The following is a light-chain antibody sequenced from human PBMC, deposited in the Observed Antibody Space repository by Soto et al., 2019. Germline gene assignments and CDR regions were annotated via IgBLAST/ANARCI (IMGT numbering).Light chain of an antibody. CDR3: SSYTTSTTWV. CDR1: SSDVGGYNY. Sequence: QSALTQPASVSGSPGQSITISCTGTSSDVGGYNYVSWYQQHPAKAPKLMIYDVSNRPSGVSNRFSGSESGNTASLTISGLQAEDEADYYCSSYTTSTTWVFGGGTKLTVL. CDR2: DVS. V-gene: IGLV2-14*03. J-gene: IGLJ3*02.